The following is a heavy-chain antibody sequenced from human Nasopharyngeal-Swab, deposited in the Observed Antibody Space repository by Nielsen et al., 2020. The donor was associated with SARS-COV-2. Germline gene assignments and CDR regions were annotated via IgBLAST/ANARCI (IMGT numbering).Heavy chain of an antibody. CDR2: IKSKTDGGTT. CDR3: TTEYGDYNYYYYYVMDV. Sequence: SCAASGFTFSNAWMNWVRQAPGKGLEWVGRIKSKTDGGTTDYAAPVKGRFTISRDDSKNTLYLQMNSLKTEDTAVYYCTTEYGDYNYYYYYVMDVWGQGTTVTVSS. V-gene: IGHV3-15*01. D-gene: IGHD4-17*01. CDR1: GFTFSNAW. J-gene: IGHJ6*02.